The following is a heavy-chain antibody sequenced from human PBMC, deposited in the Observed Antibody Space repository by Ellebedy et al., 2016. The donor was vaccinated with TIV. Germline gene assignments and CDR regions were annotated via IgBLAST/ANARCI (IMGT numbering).Heavy chain of an antibody. J-gene: IGHJ6*02. D-gene: IGHD3-9*01. CDR2: IDWDDDK. CDR1: GFSLRTSGMC. V-gene: IGHV2-70*01. CDR3: ARMRGYDILTGRYYYGMDV. Sequence: SGPTLVKPTQTLTLTCTFSGFSLRTSGMCVSWIRQPPGKALEWLALIDWDDDKYYSTSLKTRLTISKDTSKNQVVLTMTNMDPVDTATYYCARMRGYDILTGRYYYGMDVWGQGTTVTVSS.